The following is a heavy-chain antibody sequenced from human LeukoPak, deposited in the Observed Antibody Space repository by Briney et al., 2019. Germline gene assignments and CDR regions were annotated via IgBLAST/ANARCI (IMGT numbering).Heavy chain of an antibody. CDR2: ISSSSSYI. V-gene: IGHV3-21*01. Sequence: GGSLRLSCAASGFTFGSYSMNWVRQAPGKGLEWVSSISSSSSYIYYADSVKGRFTISRDNAKNSLYLQMNSLRAEDTAVYYCARDRRRNYFDYWGQGTLVTVSS. CDR3: ARDRRRNYFDY. J-gene: IGHJ4*02. D-gene: IGHD5-24*01. CDR1: GFTFGSYS.